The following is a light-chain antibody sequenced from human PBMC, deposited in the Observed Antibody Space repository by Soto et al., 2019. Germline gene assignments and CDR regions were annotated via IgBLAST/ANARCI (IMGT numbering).Light chain of an antibody. CDR3: TSYVGNDIWV. Sequence: QSALTQPPSASGSPGQSVTISCTGTSSDVGAYKYVSWYQQYPGKAPKLMIYEVTKRPSGVPDRFSGSKSDNTASLTVSGLQAEDEADYYCTSYVGNDIWVFGGGTKVTVL. V-gene: IGLV2-8*01. CDR1: SSDVGAYKY. CDR2: EVT. J-gene: IGLJ3*02.